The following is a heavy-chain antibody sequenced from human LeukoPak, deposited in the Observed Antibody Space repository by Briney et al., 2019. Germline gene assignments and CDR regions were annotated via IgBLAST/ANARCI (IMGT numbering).Heavy chain of an antibody. J-gene: IGHJ4*02. CDR1: GFTFSSYA. D-gene: IGHD6-13*01. CDR2: ISVSGGST. Sequence: GGSLRLSCAASGFTFSSYAMSWVRQAPGKGLEWVSAISVSGGSTYYADSVKGRFTISRDNSKNTLYLQMNSLRAEDTAVYYCAKGSEYSIRKHFDYWGQGTLVTVSS. CDR3: AKGSEYSIRKHFDY. V-gene: IGHV3-23*01.